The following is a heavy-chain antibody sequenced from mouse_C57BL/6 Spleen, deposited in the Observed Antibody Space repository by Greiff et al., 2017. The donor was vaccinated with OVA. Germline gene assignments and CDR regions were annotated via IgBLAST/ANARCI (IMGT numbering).Heavy chain of an antibody. CDR1: GYSFTGYY. CDR2: INPSTGGT. J-gene: IGHJ3*01. D-gene: IGHD2-5*01. V-gene: IGHV1-42*01. CDR3: ARAYYSNYGGAY. Sequence: EVKLQESGPELVKPGASVKISCKASGYSFTGYYMNWVKQSPEKSLEWIGEINPSTGGTTYNQKFEAKATLTVDKSSSTAYMQLKSLTSEDSAVYYCARAYYSNYGGAYWGQGTLVTVSA.